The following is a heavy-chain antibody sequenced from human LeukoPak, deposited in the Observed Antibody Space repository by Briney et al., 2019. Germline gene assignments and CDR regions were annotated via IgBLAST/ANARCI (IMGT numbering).Heavy chain of an antibody. V-gene: IGHV3-66*04. Sequence: GGSLRLSCTASGFSISINDMNWVRQAPGKGLEWVSLIYISGITKYADSVQGRFTISRDTSTLYLQMNSLRAEDTAVYYCAKRSPPYWGQGTLVTVSS. CDR3: AKRSPPY. D-gene: IGHD3-10*01. CDR1: GFSISIND. CDR2: IYISGIT. J-gene: IGHJ4*02.